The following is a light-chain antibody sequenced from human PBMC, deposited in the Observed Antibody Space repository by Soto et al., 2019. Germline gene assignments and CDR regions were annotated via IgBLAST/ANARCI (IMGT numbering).Light chain of an antibody. CDR3: QQSYSTPPFT. V-gene: IGKV1-39*01. CDR1: QSISSY. Sequence: DIQMTQSPSSLSASVGDRVTITCRASQSISSYLNWYQQKPGKAPKLLIYAASSLQSGVPSRFSGSGSGTDFNLTISSLQPEDFATYYCQQSYSTPPFTFGPGTKVDSK. CDR2: AAS. J-gene: IGKJ3*01.